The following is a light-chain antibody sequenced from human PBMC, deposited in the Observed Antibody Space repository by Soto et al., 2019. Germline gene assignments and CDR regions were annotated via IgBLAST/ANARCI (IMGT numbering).Light chain of an antibody. Sequence: DIQLTQSPSTLSASVGDRVTITCRASQSINGWLAWYQQKPGQAPNLLIYIASTLQGGVPSRFSGSGSGTDFSLTISSLQPEDVATYYCQYLNSFPLTFGGGTKVDIK. CDR2: IAS. CDR1: QSINGW. CDR3: QYLNSFPLT. J-gene: IGKJ4*01. V-gene: IGKV1-9*01.